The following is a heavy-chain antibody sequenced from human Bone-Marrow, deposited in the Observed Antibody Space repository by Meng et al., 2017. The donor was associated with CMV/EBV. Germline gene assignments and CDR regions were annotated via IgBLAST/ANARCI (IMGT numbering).Heavy chain of an antibody. CDR3: AREALVAAGITSYGMDV. D-gene: IGHD2-15*01. J-gene: IGHJ6*02. V-gene: IGHV3-53*01. Sequence: GESLKISCAASGFTFSSYSMNWVRQAPGKGLEWVSAIYSGGSTYYADSVKGRFIISRDNSRNTVYLQMNILRAEDTAVYYCAREALVAAGITSYGMDVWGQGTTVTVSS. CDR2: IYSGGST. CDR1: GFTFSSYS.